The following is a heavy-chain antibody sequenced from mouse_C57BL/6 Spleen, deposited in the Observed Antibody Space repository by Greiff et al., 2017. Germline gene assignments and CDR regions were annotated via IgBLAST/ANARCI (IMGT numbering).Heavy chain of an antibody. V-gene: IGHV1-55*01. D-gene: IGHD1-1*02. Sequence: QVHVKQSGAELVKPGASVKMSCKASGYTFTSYWITWVKQRPGQGLEWIGDIYPGSGSTNYNEKFKSKATLTVDTSSSTAYMQLSSLTSEDSAVYYGARRGYCGGYAMDYWGQGTSVTVSS. CDR3: ARRGYCGGYAMDY. CDR1: GYTFTSYW. CDR2: IYPGSGST. J-gene: IGHJ4*01.